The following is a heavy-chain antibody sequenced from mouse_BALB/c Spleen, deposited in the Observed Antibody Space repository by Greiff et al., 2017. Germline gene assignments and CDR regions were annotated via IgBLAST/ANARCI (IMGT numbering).Heavy chain of an antibody. CDR2: IDPENGDT. J-gene: IGHJ4*01. V-gene: IGHV14-4*02. CDR1: GFNIKDYY. D-gene: IGHD2-1*01. Sequence: SGAELVRSGASVKLSCTASGFNIKDYYMYWVKQRPEQGLEWIGWIDPENGDTEYAPKFQGKATMTADTSSNTAYLQLSSLTSEDTAVYYCNELQGYAMDYWGQGTSVTVSS. CDR3: NELQGYAMDY.